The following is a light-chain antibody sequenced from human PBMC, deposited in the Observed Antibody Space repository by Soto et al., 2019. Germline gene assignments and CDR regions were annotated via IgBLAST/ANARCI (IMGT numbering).Light chain of an antibody. Sequence: QSALTQPASVSGSPGQSITTSCTGTNSDVESYNLVSWFRQHPGEAPKLIVYEGTKRPSGVSNRFSGSKSGNPASLTISGLQAEDEANYYCCSYAGTATVFGTGTKVTVL. CDR3: CSYAGTATV. V-gene: IGLV2-23*03. CDR2: EGT. J-gene: IGLJ1*01. CDR1: NSDVESYNL.